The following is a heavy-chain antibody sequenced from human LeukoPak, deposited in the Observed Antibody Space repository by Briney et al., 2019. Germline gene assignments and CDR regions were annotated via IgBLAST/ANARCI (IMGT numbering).Heavy chain of an antibody. CDR3: AKDSAGPDYYFDY. D-gene: IGHD3-10*01. CDR1: GFTFSSYA. V-gene: IGHV3-23*01. CDR2: IGGRGTST. J-gene: IGHJ4*02. Sequence: GGSLRLSCAASGFTFSSYAMTWVRQAPGKGPEWVSAIGGRGTSTYYADSVKGRFTISRDNSKNTLYLQMNSLRAEDTAVYYCAKDSAGPDYYFDYWGQGTLVTVSS.